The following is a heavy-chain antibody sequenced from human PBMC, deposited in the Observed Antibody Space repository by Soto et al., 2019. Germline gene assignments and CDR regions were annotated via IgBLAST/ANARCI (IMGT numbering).Heavy chain of an antibody. CDR3: ARVGTPGYCSSTSCYYPYYYGMDV. D-gene: IGHD2-2*01. V-gene: IGHV3-53*02. Sequence: EVQLVETGGGLIQPGGSLRLSCAASGFTVSSNYMSWVRQAPGKGLEWVSVIYSGGSTYYADSVKGRFTISRDNSKNTLYLQTNSLRAEDTAVYYCARVGTPGYCSSTSCYYPYYYGMDVWGQGTTVTVSS. CDR1: GFTVSSNY. CDR2: IYSGGST. J-gene: IGHJ6*02.